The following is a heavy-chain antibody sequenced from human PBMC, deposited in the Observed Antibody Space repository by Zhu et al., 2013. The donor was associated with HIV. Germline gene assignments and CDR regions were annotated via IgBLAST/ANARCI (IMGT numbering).Heavy chain of an antibody. Sequence: QVQLVQSGGEMKRPGASVKVSCKASGYTFTSYGISWVRQAPGQGLEWMGWINPKSGDTKYSQKFQGRVTMTRDTSIRTAYMELSRLKSDDTATYYCARASIFGVIIMTMDVWGQGTTVSVSS. CDR1: GYTFTSYG. CDR3: ARASIFGVIIMTMDV. J-gene: IGHJ6*02. CDR2: INPKSGDT. V-gene: IGHV1-2*02. D-gene: IGHD3-3*01.